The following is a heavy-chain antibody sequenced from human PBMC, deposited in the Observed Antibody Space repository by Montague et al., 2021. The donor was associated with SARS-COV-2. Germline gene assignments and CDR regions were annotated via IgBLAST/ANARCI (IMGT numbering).Heavy chain of an antibody. D-gene: IGHD6-6*01. V-gene: IGHV3-11*06. CDR2: ISSSTTYT. J-gene: IGHJ5*02. CDR3: AREGHLATRPGWSNWFDP. CDR1: GFNFSDYY. Sequence: LSLSCTASGFNFSDYYITWVRQAPGKGLEWVAYISSSTTYTNYADSLKGRFTISRDNTKKSVYLQMNRLRAEDTGVYYCAREGHLATRPGWSNWFDPWGQGTLVTVSS.